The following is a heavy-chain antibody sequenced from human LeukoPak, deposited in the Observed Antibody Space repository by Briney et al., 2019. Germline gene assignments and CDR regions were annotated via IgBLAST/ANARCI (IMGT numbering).Heavy chain of an antibody. Sequence: GGSLRLSCVASGVTLSNYAMSWARQAPGKGLEWVSGISSSGSGGNTYYADSVKGRFTISRDSSRNTLFLHMNTLRAEDTAIYYCAKDRTVVASYWYFDLWGRGTLVTVSS. D-gene: IGHD2-15*01. CDR1: GVTLSNYA. CDR2: ISSSGSGGNT. V-gene: IGHV3-23*01. CDR3: AKDRTVVASYWYFDL. J-gene: IGHJ2*01.